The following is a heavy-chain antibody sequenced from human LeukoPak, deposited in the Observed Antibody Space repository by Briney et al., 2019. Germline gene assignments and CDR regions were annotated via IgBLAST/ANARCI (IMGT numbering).Heavy chain of an antibody. CDR3: ARPPILPDSSDWYTSYYFDY. CDR2: IFYSGST. J-gene: IGHJ4*02. CDR1: GGSISSSTYY. V-gene: IGHV4-39*01. D-gene: IGHD6-19*01. Sequence: SETLSLTCTVSGGSISSSTYYWAWIRQHPGKGLEWIGSIFYSGSTFYNPSLKSRVTMSVDTSKSQFSLRLSSVTAANTAVYYCARPPILPDSSDWYTSYYFDYWGQGTLVTVSS.